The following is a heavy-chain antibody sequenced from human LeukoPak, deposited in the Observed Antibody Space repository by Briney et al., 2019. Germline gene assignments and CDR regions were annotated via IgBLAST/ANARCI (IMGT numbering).Heavy chain of an antibody. CDR1: GGSFSGYY. D-gene: IGHD3-22*01. V-gene: IGHV4-34*01. CDR2: INHSGST. CDR3: ARGPYYYDSSGNYFDY. J-gene: IGHJ4*02. Sequence: SETLSLTCAVYGGSFSGYYWSWIRQPPGKGLEWIGEINHSGSTNYNPSLKSRVTLSVDTSKNQFSLKLSSVTAADTAVYYCARGPYYYDSSGNYFDYWGQGTLVTVSS.